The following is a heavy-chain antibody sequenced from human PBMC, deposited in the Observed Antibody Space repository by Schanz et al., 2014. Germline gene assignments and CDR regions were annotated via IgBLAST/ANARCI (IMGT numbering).Heavy chain of an antibody. J-gene: IGHJ3*02. CDR3: ARGGFGELSAFDI. CDR1: GFMFSSYG. Sequence: QVQLVESGGGVVQPGRSLRLSCAASGFMFSSYGMHWVRQAPGKGLEWVGVISYDGSKKSYADSVEGRFTISRDNSKNTLYLQTNSLRPDDTAVYYCARGGFGELSAFDIWGQGTMVTVSS. V-gene: IGHV3-30*03. CDR2: ISYDGSKK. D-gene: IGHD3-10*01.